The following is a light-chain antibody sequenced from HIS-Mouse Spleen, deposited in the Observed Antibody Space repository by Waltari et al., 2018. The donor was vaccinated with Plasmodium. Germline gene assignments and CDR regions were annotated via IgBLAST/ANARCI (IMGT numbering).Light chain of an antibody. CDR3: NSRDSSGNHVV. CDR1: SLRSYY. CDR2: GKN. J-gene: IGLJ2*01. V-gene: IGLV3-19*01. Sequence: SSELTQDPAVSVALGQTGRITCPGDSLRSYYASWYQQKPGQAPVLVIYGKNNRPSGIPDRFSGSSSGNTASLTITGAQAEDEADYYCNSRDSSGNHVVFGGGTKLTVL.